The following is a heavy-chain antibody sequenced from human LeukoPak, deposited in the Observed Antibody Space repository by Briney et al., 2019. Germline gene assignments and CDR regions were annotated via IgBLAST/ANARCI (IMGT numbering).Heavy chain of an antibody. D-gene: IGHD1-1*01. V-gene: IGHV4-59*08. Sequence: PSETLSLTCAVSGGSISGYYWSWIRQPPGKGLEWIGYIYYNGNTNYNPSLKSRVTISVDTSKNQFSLNLTSVTAADTAVYYCARHQLSYYYFDYWGQGTLVTVSS. CDR1: GGSISGYY. CDR2: IYYNGNT. J-gene: IGHJ4*02. CDR3: ARHQLSYYYFDY.